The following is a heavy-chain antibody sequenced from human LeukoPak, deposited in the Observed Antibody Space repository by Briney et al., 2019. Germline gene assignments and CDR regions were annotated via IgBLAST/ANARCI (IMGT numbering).Heavy chain of an antibody. CDR3: ARGLEVRARVGYHYYMDV. D-gene: IGHD1-26*01. CDR1: GDSISSSSFF. J-gene: IGHJ6*03. V-gene: IGHV4-39*07. CDR2: VYSENT. Sequence: SETLTLTCTVSGDSISSSSFFWGWIRQPPGKGLEWIGAVYSENTYYNPSLKSRVSISVDTSKNQFSLTMSSVTAADTAVYFCARGLEVRARVGYHYYMDVWGKGTTVTVSS.